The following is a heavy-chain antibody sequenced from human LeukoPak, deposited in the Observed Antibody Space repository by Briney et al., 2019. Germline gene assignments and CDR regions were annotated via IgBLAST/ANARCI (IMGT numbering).Heavy chain of an antibody. CDR3: ARETIQQQLNY. CDR1: GGSISSSSYY. D-gene: IGHD6-13*01. V-gene: IGHV4-39*07. J-gene: IGHJ4*02. CDR2: IYYSGST. Sequence: SETLSLTCTVSGGSISSSSYYWGWIRQPPGKGLEWIGSIYYSGSTYYNPSLKSRVTMSVDTSKNQFSLKLSSVTAADTAVYYYARETIQQQLNYWGQGTLVTVSS.